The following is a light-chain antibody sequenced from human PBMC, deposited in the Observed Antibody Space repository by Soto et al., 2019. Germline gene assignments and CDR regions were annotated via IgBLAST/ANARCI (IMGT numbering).Light chain of an antibody. Sequence: EVVMTQSPGTVSVSPGGTATLSCRASESVSSNVAWFQQRPGQVPRLLIYGPSTRAACVPDKFSGSGSGTEFTLTINYLQSEDFAVYYCQQYNKWPLTFGGGTKVEI. V-gene: IGKV3-15*01. J-gene: IGKJ4*01. CDR3: QQYNKWPLT. CDR2: GPS. CDR1: ESVSSN.